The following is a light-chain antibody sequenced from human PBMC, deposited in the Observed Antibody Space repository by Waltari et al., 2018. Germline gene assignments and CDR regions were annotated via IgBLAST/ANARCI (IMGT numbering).Light chain of an antibody. Sequence: QSALTQPASVSGSRGQSITISCTGSSSDIGSYNVVSWYQHHPGKAPKLLIYGVNNRPSGVSNRFSGSKSGNTASLTISGLQAEDEAYYYCSSYAGSVVFGGGTKLTVL. CDR1: SSDIGSYNV. J-gene: IGLJ3*02. CDR2: GVN. CDR3: SSYAGSVV. V-gene: IGLV2-23*02.